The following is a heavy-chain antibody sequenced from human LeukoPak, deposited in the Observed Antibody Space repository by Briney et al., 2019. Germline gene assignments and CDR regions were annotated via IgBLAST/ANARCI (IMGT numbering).Heavy chain of an antibody. CDR2: INTNNGNT. J-gene: IGHJ4*02. Sequence: WASVKVSCKASGYTFSTYGINWVRQAPGQGLGWMGWINTNNGNTNYAQKFQGRVTMTRDTSTSTAYLELRSLGSDDTAVYYCARKGCFDNCYLFDYWGQGTLVTVSS. CDR1: GYTFSTYG. V-gene: IGHV1-18*01. D-gene: IGHD1-20*01. CDR3: ARKGCFDNCYLFDY.